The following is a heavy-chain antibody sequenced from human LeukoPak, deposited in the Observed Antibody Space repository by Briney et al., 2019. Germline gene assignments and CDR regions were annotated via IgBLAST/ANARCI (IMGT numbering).Heavy chain of an antibody. CDR1: GFTFSSYW. J-gene: IGHJ6*02. Sequence: GGSLRLSCAASGFTFSSYWMSWVRQAPGKGLEWVANIKQDGSEKYYVDSVKGRFTISRDNAKNSLYLQMNSLRAEDTAVYYCARAMVRGVISYYYYGMVVWGQGTTVTVSS. CDR3: ARAMVRGVISYYYYGMVV. D-gene: IGHD3-10*01. V-gene: IGHV3-7*01. CDR2: IKQDGSEK.